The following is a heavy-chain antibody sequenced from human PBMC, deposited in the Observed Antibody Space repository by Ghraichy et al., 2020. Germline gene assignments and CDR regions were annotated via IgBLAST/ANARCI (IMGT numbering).Heavy chain of an antibody. Sequence: GSLRLSCAASGFTFSRFAMNWVRQAPGKGLDWVSTISTSGNTHYADAVEGRFTISRDNSKSTLYLQMNSLRVEDTAVYYCAKDLDSTGLYADRWFDPWGQGTLVTVSS. CDR1: GFTFSRFA. V-gene: IGHV3-23*01. J-gene: IGHJ5*02. CDR3: AKDLDSTGLYADRWFDP. D-gene: IGHD3-22*01. CDR2: ISTSGNT.